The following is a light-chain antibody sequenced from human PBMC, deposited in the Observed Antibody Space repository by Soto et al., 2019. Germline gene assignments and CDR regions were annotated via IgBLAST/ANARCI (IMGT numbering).Light chain of an antibody. CDR1: QRIDKW. CDR2: QAS. V-gene: IGKV1-5*03. J-gene: IGKJ1*01. Sequence: DIQMTQSPSTLSASVGDRVTITCRASQRIDKWLAWYQQKPGRAPKLLIYQASNLESGVPSRFSGSGSGTEFTLTISSLQPDDFATYYCQQYRSYSWTFGQGSKVEIK. CDR3: QQYRSYSWT.